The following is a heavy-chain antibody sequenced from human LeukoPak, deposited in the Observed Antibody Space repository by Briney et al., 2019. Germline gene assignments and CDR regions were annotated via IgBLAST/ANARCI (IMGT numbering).Heavy chain of an antibody. V-gene: IGHV1-24*01. J-gene: IGHJ6*02. CDR3: ATSRNLFGELFNGVDV. Sequence: GASVKVSCKVSGFSLNHLSMHWVRQGPGRGLEWMGGFDSDSSETIYAQNFQDRVTMTEDTATDTAYMELHSLRSEDTAIYYCATSRNLFGELFNGVDVWGQGTTVTVSS. CDR2: FDSDSSET. CDR1: GFSLNHLS. D-gene: IGHD3-10*01.